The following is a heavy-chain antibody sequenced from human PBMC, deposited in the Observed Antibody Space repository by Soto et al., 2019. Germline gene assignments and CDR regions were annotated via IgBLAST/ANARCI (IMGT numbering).Heavy chain of an antibody. CDR2: INAGNGNT. CDR3: ARSPSNTYYYDSSGPLAGFYWGFFGY. CDR1: GYTFTRYA. V-gene: IGHV1-3*01. J-gene: IGHJ4*02. D-gene: IGHD3-22*01. Sequence: ASVKVSCKASGYTFTRYAMHWVRQAPGQRLEWMGWINAGNGNTKYSQKFQGRVTITRNTSASTAYMELSSLRSEDTAVYYCARSPSNTYYYDSSGPLAGFYWGFFGYWGQGTLVTVSS.